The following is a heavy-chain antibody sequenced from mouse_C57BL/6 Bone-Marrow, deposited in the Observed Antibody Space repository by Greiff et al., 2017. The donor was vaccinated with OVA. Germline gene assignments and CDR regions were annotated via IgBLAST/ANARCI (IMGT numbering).Heavy chain of an antibody. V-gene: IGHV1-62-2*01. D-gene: IGHD1-1*01. CDR3: ARHERLAPVVAPHFDY. Sequence: LVKPGASVKLSCKASGYTFTGYPIHWVKQRSGQGLEWIGRFYPGSGSIKYNEKFKDKATLTADKSSSTVYMELSRLTSEDSAVYFCARHERLAPVVAPHFDYWGQGTTLTVSS. CDR2: FYPGSGSI. J-gene: IGHJ2*01. CDR1: GYTFTGYP.